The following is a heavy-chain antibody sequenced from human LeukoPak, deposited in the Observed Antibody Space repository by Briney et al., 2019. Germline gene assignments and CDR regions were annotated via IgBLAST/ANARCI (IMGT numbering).Heavy chain of an antibody. CDR3: ARRIVYPPGPNDY. J-gene: IGHJ4*02. V-gene: IGHV4-39*01. D-gene: IGHD5/OR15-5a*01. CDR2: IYYSGST. CDR1: GGSISRRRHY. Sequence: SETLSLTCTVSGGSISRRRHYWGWIRQPPGKGLEWIGSIYYSGSTYYNPSLKSRVTISVDTSTNQFSLRLSSVTAADTAVYDCARRIVYPPGPNDYWGPGILVTVSS.